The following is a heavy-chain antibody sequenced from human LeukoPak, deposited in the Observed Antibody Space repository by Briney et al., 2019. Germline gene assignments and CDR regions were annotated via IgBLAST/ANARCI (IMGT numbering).Heavy chain of an antibody. J-gene: IGHJ4*02. V-gene: IGHV1-18*01. CDR1: GYTFTSYG. D-gene: IGHD3-3*01. CDR2: ISAYNGNT. Sequence: ASVKVSCKASGYTFTSYGISWVRQAPGQGLEWMGWISAYNGNTNYAQKLQGRVTMTTDTSTSTAYMELRSLRSDDTAVYYCTTNVGFWSGYYSTDYWGQGTLVTVSS. CDR3: TTNVGFWSGYYSTDY.